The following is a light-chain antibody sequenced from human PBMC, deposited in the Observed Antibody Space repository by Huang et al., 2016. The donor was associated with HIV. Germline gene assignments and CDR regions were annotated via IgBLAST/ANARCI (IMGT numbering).Light chain of an antibody. J-gene: IGKJ2*01. CDR1: QSISSW. Sequence: DIQMTQSPSTLSASVGDRVTITCRASQSISSWLSWYQQKPGKAPKLLIYDASSLESGVPPRFSGSCSGTEFTLTINSLQPDNFATYYCQQYNTYPYTFGQGTKLEIK. V-gene: IGKV1-5*01. CDR2: DAS. CDR3: QQYNTYPYT.